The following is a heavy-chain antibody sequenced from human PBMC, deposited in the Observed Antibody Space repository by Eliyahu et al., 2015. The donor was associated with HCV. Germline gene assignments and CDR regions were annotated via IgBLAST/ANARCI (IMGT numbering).Heavy chain of an antibody. J-gene: IGHJ5*02. CDR1: GFXFXXYA. V-gene: IGHV3-23*01. Sequence: EVQLLESGGGLVQPGGSLRLSCXASGFXFXXYAMGWVRQAPGKGLEWVSAISGSGGSTYYADSVKGRFTISRDNSKNTLYLQMNSLRAEDTAVYYCAKDPYCSGGSCYLNWFDPWGQGTLVTVSS. CDR3: AKDPYCSGGSCYLNWFDP. D-gene: IGHD2-15*01. CDR2: ISGSGGST.